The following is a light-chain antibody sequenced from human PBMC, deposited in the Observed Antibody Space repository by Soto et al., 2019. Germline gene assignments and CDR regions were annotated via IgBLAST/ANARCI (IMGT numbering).Light chain of an antibody. CDR2: EVS. V-gene: IGLV2-14*01. J-gene: IGLJ1*01. CDR1: SSDVGGYNY. Sequence: QSVLTQPASVSGSPGQSITISCTGTSSDVGGYNYVSWYQQHPGKAPKLMIYEVSNRPSGVSNRFSGSKSGNTASLTISGLQAEDEADYYCSSYTDSSNYVFGTGTKVTVL. CDR3: SSYTDSSNYV.